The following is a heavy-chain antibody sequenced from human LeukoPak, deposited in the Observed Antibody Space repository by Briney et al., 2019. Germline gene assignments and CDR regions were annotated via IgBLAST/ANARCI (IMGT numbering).Heavy chain of an antibody. D-gene: IGHD3-16*01. V-gene: IGHV3-15*01. Sequence: GGSLRLSCAASGFTFSSYAMSWVRQAPGKGLEWVGRIKSKTDGGTTDYAAPVKGRFTISRDDSKNTLYLQMNSLKTEDTAVYYCTTESWARREDYWGQGTLVTVSS. CDR2: IKSKTDGGTT. CDR3: TTESWARREDY. CDR1: GFTFSSYA. J-gene: IGHJ4*02.